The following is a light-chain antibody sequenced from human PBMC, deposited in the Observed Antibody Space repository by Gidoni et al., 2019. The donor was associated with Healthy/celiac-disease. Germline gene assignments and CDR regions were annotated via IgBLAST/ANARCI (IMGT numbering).Light chain of an antibody. J-gene: IGKJ3*01. CDR2: DAS. CDR3: QQYDNHPPT. V-gene: IGKV1-33*01. CDR1: QDISNY. Sequence: DIQMTHSPSSLSASVGDRVTITCQASQDISNYLNWYQQKPGKAPKLLIYDASNLETGVPSRFSGSGSGTDFTFTISSLQPEDIATYYCQQYDNHPPTFXPXTKVDIK.